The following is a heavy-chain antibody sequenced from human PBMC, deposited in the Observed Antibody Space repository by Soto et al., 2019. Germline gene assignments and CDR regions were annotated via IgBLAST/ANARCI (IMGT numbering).Heavy chain of an antibody. V-gene: IGHV4-4*07. CDR2: IYPTEST. CDR1: GGSFSSYY. J-gene: IGHJ5*02. D-gene: IGHD2-2*01. CDR3: ATGRSEIVPGAMDT. Sequence: QVQLQESGPGLVKPSETLSLSCTVSGGSFSSYYCNWVRKSAGKGLEWIGRIYPTESTTYNPSLKSRLTMSVDTSKNQFSLRLTSMTAADTAVYYCATGRSEIVPGAMDTWGQGTLVTVSS.